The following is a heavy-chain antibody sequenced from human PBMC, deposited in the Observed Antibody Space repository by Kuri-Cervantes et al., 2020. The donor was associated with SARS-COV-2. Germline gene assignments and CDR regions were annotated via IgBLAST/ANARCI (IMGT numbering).Heavy chain of an antibody. J-gene: IGHJ5*02. CDR3: ASWTLIVVVPAAIGWFDP. CDR1: GGSIGSSNW. V-gene: IGHV4-4*02. D-gene: IGHD2-2*02. Sequence: SETLSLTCAVSGGSIGSSNWWSWVRQPPGKGLEWIGEIYHSGSTNYNPSLKSRVTISVDKSKNQFSLKLSSVTAADTAVYYCASWTLIVVVPAAIGWFDPWGQGTLVTVSS. CDR2: IYHSGST.